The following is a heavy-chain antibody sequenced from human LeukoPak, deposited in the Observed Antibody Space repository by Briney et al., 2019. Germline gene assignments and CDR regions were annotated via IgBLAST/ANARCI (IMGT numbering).Heavy chain of an antibody. CDR1: GFTFSSYG. D-gene: IGHD6-19*01. CDR2: ISYDGSNK. CDR3: AKLDPWLDRYYYYGMDV. V-gene: IGHV3-30*18. J-gene: IGHJ6*02. Sequence: GGSLRLSCAASGFTFSSYGMHWVRRAPGKGLEWVAVISYDGSNKYYADSVKGRFTISRDNSKNTLYLQMNSLRAEDTAVYYCAKLDPWLDRYYYYGMDVWGQGITVTVSS.